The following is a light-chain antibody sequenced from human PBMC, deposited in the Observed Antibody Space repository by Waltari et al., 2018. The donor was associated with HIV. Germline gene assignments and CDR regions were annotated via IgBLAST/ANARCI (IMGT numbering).Light chain of an antibody. CDR1: SSNIGGTY. CDR3: AAWDDSLSGWV. V-gene: IGLV1-47*01. CDR2: RNN. Sequence: QSVLTQPPSASEAPGQSVTLSCSGSSSNIGGTYVYCYQHLPRTAPKLLIYRNNQRPSGVPDRFSGSRSGASASLAISGLRSEDEADYYCAAWDDSLSGWVFGGGTKLTVL. J-gene: IGLJ3*02.